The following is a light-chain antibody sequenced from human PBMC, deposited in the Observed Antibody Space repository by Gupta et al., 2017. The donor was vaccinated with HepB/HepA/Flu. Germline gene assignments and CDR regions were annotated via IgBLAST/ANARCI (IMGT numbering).Light chain of an antibody. V-gene: IGLV1-51*01. J-gene: IGLJ2*01. CDR1: SSNIGNNY. CDR2: DNN. CDR3: GTWDSSRSAV. Sequence: QSVLTQPPSVSAAPGQKVTISCSGSSSNIGNNYVSWYQQLPGTAPKLLIYDNNKRPAGIPDRFSGSKAGTAATLGXTXLQTGDXADYYCGTWDSSRSAVFGGGTKLTVL.